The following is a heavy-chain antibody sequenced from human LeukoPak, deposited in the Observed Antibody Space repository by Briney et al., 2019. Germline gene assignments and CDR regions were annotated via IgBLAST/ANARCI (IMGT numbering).Heavy chain of an antibody. CDR3: ARDQVDYGDSSPHDAFDI. V-gene: IGHV4-59*01. CDR1: GGSISGYY. CDR2: IYYSGST. J-gene: IGHJ3*02. Sequence: NPSETLSLTCTVSGGSISGYYWSWIRQPPGKGLEWIGYIYYSGSTNYNPSLKSRVTISVDTSKNQFSLKLSSVTAADTAVYYCARDQVDYGDSSPHDAFDIWGQGTMVTVSS. D-gene: IGHD4-17*01.